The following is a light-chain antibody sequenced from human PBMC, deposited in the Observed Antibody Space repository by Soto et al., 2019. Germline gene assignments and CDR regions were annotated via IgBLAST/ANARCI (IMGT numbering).Light chain of an antibody. V-gene: IGKV1-9*01. CDR1: QGIRSY. CDR3: QQLNSYPIT. CDR2: TAS. J-gene: IGKJ5*01. Sequence: IQLTQSPSSLSASVGDTFAISCRASQGIRSYLAWYQQKPGKAPNLLIYTASTLQSGVPSRFSGSESGTDFTLTIGGLQPEDFATYYCQQLNSYPITFGQGTRLEIK.